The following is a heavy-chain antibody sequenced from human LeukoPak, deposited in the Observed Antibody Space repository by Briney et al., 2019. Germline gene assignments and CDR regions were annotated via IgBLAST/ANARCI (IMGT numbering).Heavy chain of an antibody. D-gene: IGHD3-10*01. CDR2: IIAGNGNT. V-gene: IGHV1-3*03. CDR3: ARAGWFGPHAFDI. J-gene: IGHJ3*02. CDR1: GYTFTNYA. Sequence: ASVTVSCKASGYTFTNYAIHWVRQAPGQRLEWMGWIIAGNGNTKYSHEFQGRVTITRDTSATTAYMELSSLRSEDMAVYYCARAGWFGPHAFDIWGQGTMVIVSS.